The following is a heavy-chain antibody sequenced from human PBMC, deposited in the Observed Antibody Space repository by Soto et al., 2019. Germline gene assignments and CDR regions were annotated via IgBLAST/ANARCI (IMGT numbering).Heavy chain of an antibody. CDR3: AKDRWYSSSWADAFDI. D-gene: IGHD6-13*01. V-gene: IGHV3-23*01. CDR1: GFTFSSYA. Sequence: EVQLLESGGGLVQPGGSLRLSCAASGFTFSSYAMSWVRQAPGKGLEWVSAISGSGGSTYYADSVKGRFTISRDNSKNQLHLQRSSRRAEDTAVYYGAKDRWYSSSWADAFDIWGQGTMVTVSS. CDR2: ISGSGGST. J-gene: IGHJ3*02.